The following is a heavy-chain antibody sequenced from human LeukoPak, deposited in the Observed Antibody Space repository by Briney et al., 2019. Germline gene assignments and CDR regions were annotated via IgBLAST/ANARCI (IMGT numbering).Heavy chain of an antibody. CDR1: EYTFTGHY. D-gene: IGHD6-19*01. CDR3: ARGDSGWSHYFDY. CDR2: INPNSSGT. V-gene: IGHV1-2*02. Sequence: ASVKVSCKAFEYTFTGHYLHWVRQAPGQGLEWMGWINPNSSGTSYAQKFQGRVTVTRDTSMSTAYMEVRRLKSDDTVVYYCARGDSGWSHYFDYWGQGTLVTVSS. J-gene: IGHJ4*02.